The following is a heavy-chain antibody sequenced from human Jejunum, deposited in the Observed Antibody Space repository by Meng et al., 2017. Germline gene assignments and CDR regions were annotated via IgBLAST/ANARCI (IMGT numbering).Heavy chain of an antibody. CDR2: LSYSTSTM. D-gene: IGHD3-10*01. J-gene: IGHJ4*02. CDR1: GFTFSSFE. V-gene: IGHV3-48*03. Sequence: GESLKISCVVSGFTFSSFEMNWVRQAPGKGLEWISYLSYSTSTMDYAASVKGRFTISRDNAANSLYLQLNSLRAEDTAVYYCASWFGESNCWGQGTRVTVSS. CDR3: ASWFGESNC.